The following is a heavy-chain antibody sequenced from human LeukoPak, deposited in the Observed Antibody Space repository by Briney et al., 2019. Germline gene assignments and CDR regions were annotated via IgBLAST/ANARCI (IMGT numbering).Heavy chain of an antibody. CDR3: ARDPEFSYGYYFDY. V-gene: IGHV3-48*03. D-gene: IGHD5-18*01. Sequence: GGSLRLSCAASGFTFSSYEMNWVRQAPGKGLEWVSYISGNGSPIYYADSVKGRFTISRDNSKNSLFLQLNSLRADDTAVYHCARDPEFSYGYYFDYWGQGTLVTVSS. J-gene: IGHJ4*02. CDR2: ISGNGSPI. CDR1: GFTFSSYE.